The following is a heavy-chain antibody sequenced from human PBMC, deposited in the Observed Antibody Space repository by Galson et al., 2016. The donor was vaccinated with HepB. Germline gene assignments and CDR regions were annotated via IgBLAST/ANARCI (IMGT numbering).Heavy chain of an antibody. J-gene: IGHJ3*01. CDR2: IIPIFGPA. CDR3: ATDILTVYHALHY. CDR1: GGTFSNYG. Sequence: SVKVSCKASGGTFSNYGFNWVRQAPGQGLEWMGGIIPIFGPANYAQKFQGRITIIADESTTTVYMELSSLRSEDTAVDYCATDILTVYHALHYWGQGTMVTVSS. V-gene: IGHV1-69*13. D-gene: IGHD3-9*01.